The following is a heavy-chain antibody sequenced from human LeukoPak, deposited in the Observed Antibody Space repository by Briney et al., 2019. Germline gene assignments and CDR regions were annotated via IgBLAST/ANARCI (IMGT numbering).Heavy chain of an antibody. CDR2: INHSGST. J-gene: IGHJ3*02. V-gene: IGHV4-34*01. D-gene: IGHD2-2*01. CDR1: GGSFSGYY. CDR3: ARYGLLGLSEINGFDI. Sequence: KPSETLSLTCAVYGGSFSGYYWSWIRQPPGKGLEWIGVINHSGSTNYNPSLKSRVTISVDTSKNQFSLKLSSVTAADTAVYYCARYGLLGLSEINGFDIWGQGTKVTVSS.